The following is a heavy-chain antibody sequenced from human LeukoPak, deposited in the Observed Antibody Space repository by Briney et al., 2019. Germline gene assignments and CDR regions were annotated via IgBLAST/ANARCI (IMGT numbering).Heavy chain of an antibody. D-gene: IGHD6-19*01. J-gene: IGHJ4*02. Sequence: GGPLRLSCAASGFTFSSFWMHWVRQAPGKGLVWVSRINSVGSSTSYADSVKGRFTISRDNAKNTLYLQMNSLRAEDTAVYYCARERTSGWDAFDFWGQGTLVTVSS. CDR2: INSVGSST. CDR3: ARERTSGWDAFDF. CDR1: GFTFSSFW. V-gene: IGHV3-74*01.